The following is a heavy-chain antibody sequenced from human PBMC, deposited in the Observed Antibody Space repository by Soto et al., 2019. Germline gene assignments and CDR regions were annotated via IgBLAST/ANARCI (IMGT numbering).Heavy chain of an antibody. J-gene: IGHJ4*02. Sequence: QVQLVESGGGVVQPGRSLRLSCAASGFTFSSYGMHWVRQAPGKGLEWVAVIWYDGSNKYYADSVKGRFTISRDNSKNTLYLQMNSLRAEDTAVYYCARALFGELLPLVDYWGQGTLVTVSS. CDR1: GFTFSSYG. CDR2: IWYDGSNK. CDR3: ARALFGELLPLVDY. V-gene: IGHV3-33*01. D-gene: IGHD3-10*01.